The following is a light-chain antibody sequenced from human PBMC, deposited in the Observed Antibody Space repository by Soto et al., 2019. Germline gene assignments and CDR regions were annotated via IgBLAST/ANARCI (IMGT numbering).Light chain of an antibody. CDR3: GTWDSSLSGVV. CDR2: ENN. V-gene: IGLV1-51*02. CDR1: SSNIGNNY. J-gene: IGLJ2*01. Sequence: QSVLTQPPSVSEARGQKVTSSCSGSSSNIGNNYVSWYQQLPGTAPKLLIYENNKRPSGIPDRFSGSKSGTSATLGVTGLQTGDEADYYCGTWDSSLSGVVFGGGTMVTVL.